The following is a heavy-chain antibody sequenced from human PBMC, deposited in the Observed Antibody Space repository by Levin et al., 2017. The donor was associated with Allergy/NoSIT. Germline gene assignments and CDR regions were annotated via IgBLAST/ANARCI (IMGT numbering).Heavy chain of an antibody. Sequence: SSETLSLTCTVSGGSISSGDYYWSWIRQPPGKGLEWIGYIYYSGSTYYNPSLRSRVTISVDTSKNQFSLNLSSVTAADTAVYYCARDRRAITTNSGGFDIWGQGTMVTVSS. CDR3: ARDRRAITTNSGGFDI. J-gene: IGHJ3*02. V-gene: IGHV4-30-4*01. CDR2: IYYSGST. D-gene: IGHD3-22*01. CDR1: GGSISSGDYY.